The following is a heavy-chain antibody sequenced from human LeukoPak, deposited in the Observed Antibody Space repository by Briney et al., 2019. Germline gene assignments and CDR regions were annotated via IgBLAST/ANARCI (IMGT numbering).Heavy chain of an antibody. Sequence: PGGSLRLSCAASGFTFSSYSMNWVRQAPGKGLEWVSSISSSSSYIYYADSVKDRFTISRDNYKNTLFLQMNSLRPDDTAVYYCARDTYTSGWYELDYWGQGTLVTVSS. V-gene: IGHV3-21*01. CDR3: ARDTYTSGWYELDY. CDR1: GFTFSSYS. CDR2: ISSSSSYI. J-gene: IGHJ4*02. D-gene: IGHD6-19*01.